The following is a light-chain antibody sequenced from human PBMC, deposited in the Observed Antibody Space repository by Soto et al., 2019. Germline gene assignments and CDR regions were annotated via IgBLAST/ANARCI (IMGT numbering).Light chain of an antibody. CDR1: SSDVGGYNY. CDR3: SSYTSSSTVV. CDR2: DVS. Sequence: QSALTQPASVSGSPGQSITISCTGTSSDVGGYNYVSWYQQHPAKAPKLMSYDVSNRPSGVSNRFSGSKSGNTASLTISGLQADDEADYYCSSYTSSSTVVFGGGTKLTVL. V-gene: IGLV2-14*01. J-gene: IGLJ2*01.